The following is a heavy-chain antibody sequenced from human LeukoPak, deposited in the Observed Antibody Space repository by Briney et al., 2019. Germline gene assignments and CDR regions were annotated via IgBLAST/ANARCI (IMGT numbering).Heavy chain of an antibody. CDR1: GFTFSGSV. CDR3: SRLEDRSPTEVALNI. CDR2: IRSKRNNYAT. J-gene: IGHJ3*02. V-gene: IGHV3-73*01. Sequence: GGSLRLSCAASGFTFSGSVMHWVRQAAGKGLEWVGRIRSKRNNYATAYAASVKGRFTISRDDSRNTVYLHMGSLKTEDTALYYCSRLEDRSPTEVALNIWGQGTVVTVSS. D-gene: IGHD1-26*01.